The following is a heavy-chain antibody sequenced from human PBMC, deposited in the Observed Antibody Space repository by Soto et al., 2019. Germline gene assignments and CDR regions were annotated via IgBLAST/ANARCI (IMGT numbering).Heavy chain of an antibody. CDR1: GFTFSSYG. J-gene: IGHJ4*02. CDR2: ISYDGSNK. Sequence: QVQLVESGGGVVQPGRSLRLSCEASGFTFSSYGMHWVRQAPGKGLEWGAVISYDGSNKYYADSVKGRFTISRDNSKNTLYLQMNSLRAEDTAVYYCAKDQYYYGSGSYFFDYWGQGTLVTVSS. D-gene: IGHD3-10*01. V-gene: IGHV3-30*18. CDR3: AKDQYYYGSGSYFFDY.